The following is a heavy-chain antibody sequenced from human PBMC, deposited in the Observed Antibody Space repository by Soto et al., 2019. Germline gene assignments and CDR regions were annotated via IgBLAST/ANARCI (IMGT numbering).Heavy chain of an antibody. D-gene: IGHD3-10*01. CDR2: INHSGST. Sequence: SETLSLTCAVYGGSFSGYYWSWIRQPPGKGLEWIGEINHSGSTNNNPSLKSRVTISVDTSKNQFSLKLSSVTAADTAVYYCARVFKASYYYGSGRSIDYWGQGTLVTVSS. CDR3: ARVFKASYYYGSGRSIDY. V-gene: IGHV4-34*01. J-gene: IGHJ4*02. CDR1: GGSFSGYY.